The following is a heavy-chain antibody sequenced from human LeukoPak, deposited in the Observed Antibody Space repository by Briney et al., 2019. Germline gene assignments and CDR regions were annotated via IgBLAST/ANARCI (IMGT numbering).Heavy chain of an antibody. D-gene: IGHD3-22*01. V-gene: IGHV3-30*03. CDR3: ARDNYDSSGYYFD. Sequence: PGTSLRLSCAGSGFTFSPYGMHWVRQAPGKGLEWVAGMSYDGINKYYADSVRGRFTISRDNSKNTLYLQMNSLRAEDTAVYYCARDNYDSSGYYFDWGQGTLVTVSS. CDR1: GFTFSPYG. CDR2: MSYDGINK. J-gene: IGHJ4*02.